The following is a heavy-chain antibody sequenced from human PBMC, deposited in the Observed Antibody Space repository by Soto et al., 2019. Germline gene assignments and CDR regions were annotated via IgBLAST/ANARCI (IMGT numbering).Heavy chain of an antibody. CDR2: IIPIFGTA. CDR3: AIPLNSIGGPFDY. Sequence: GASVKVSCKASGGTFSSYAISWVRQAPGQGLEWMGGIIPIFGTANYAQKFQGRVTITADKSTSTAYMELSSLRSEDTAVYYCAIPLNSIGGPFDYWGQGTLVTVSS. J-gene: IGHJ4*02. V-gene: IGHV1-69*06. CDR1: GGTFSSYA. D-gene: IGHD3-10*01.